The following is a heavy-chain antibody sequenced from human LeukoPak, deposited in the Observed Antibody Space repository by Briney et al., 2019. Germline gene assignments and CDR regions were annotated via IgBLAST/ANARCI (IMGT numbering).Heavy chain of an antibody. V-gene: IGHV4-31*03. J-gene: IGHJ6*02. CDR3: ARDSEMVATNTYYYYYGMDV. Sequence: PSETLSRTCTVSGGSISSGGYYWSWIRQHPGKGLEWIGYIYYSGSTYYNPSLKSRVTISVDTSKNQFSLKLSSVTAADTAVYYCARDSEMVATNTYYYYYGMDVWGQGTTVTVSS. CDR1: GGSISSGGYY. D-gene: IGHD5-24*01. CDR2: IYYSGST.